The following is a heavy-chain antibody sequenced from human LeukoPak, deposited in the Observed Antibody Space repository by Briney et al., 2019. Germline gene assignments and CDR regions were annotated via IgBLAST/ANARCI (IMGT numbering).Heavy chain of an antibody. CDR1: GWTFSSYE. CDR3: ARDGVLRYFDWLFPYYMDV. J-gene: IGHJ6*03. Sequence: GGSLRLSCAASGWTFSSYEMNWVGQAPGRGLEWVSYISRSCSTIYYADSVDGRFTISRDNAKNSLYLEMNSLRADDTAVYYCARDGVLRYFDWLFPYYMDVWGKGTTVSISS. D-gene: IGHD3-9*01. V-gene: IGHV3-48*03. CDR2: ISRSCSTI.